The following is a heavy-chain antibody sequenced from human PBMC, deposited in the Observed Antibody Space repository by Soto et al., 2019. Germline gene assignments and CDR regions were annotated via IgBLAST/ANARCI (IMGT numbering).Heavy chain of an antibody. J-gene: IGHJ4*02. Sequence: PGGSLRLSCAASGFTFSSYAMSWVRQAPWKGLEWVSYISSSGSTIYYADSVKGRFTISRDNAKNSLYLQMNSLRAEDTAVYYCARAPVLRFLEWPPDYWGQGTLVTVSS. CDR1: GFTFSSYA. V-gene: IGHV3-48*03. CDR2: ISSSGSTI. CDR3: ARAPVLRFLEWPPDY. D-gene: IGHD3-3*01.